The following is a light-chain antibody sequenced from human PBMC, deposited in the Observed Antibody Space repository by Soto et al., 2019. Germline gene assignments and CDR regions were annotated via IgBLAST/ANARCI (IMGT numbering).Light chain of an antibody. Sequence: VSTQSPGTQTLSPVPRPTQSCRSSQSVSSSYLAWYQQKPGQAPRLLIYGASSRATGIPDRFSGSGSGTDFTLTISRLEPEEFAVYYCKQYGSSPITFGKGTRLEIK. CDR1: QSVSSSY. V-gene: IGKV3-20*01. J-gene: IGKJ5*01. CDR3: KQYGSSPIT. CDR2: GAS.